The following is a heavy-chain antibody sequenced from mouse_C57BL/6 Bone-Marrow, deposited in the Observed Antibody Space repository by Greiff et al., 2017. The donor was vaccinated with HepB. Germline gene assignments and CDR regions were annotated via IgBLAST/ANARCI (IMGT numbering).Heavy chain of an antibody. D-gene: IGHD1-1*01. CDR2: INPNNGGT. J-gene: IGHJ1*03. V-gene: IGHV1-18*01. CDR1: GYTFTDYN. CDR3: ARDNYYGSSYDWYFDV. Sequence: EVQLQQSGPELVKPGASVKIPCKASGYTFTDYNMDWVKQSHGKSLEWIGDINPNNGGTIYNQKFKGKATLTVDKSSSTAYMELRSLTSEDTAVYYCARDNYYGSSYDWYFDVWGTGTTVTGSS.